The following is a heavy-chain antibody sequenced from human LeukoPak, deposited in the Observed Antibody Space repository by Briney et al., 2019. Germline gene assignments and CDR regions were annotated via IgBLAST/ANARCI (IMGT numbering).Heavy chain of an antibody. D-gene: IGHD1-26*01. CDR3: ARVIEDSGSYFCDY. V-gene: IGHV3-21*06. J-gene: IGHJ4*02. CDR1: GFTFSRYS. CDR2: ISTVSRYI. Sequence: KSGGSLRLSCAASGFTFSRYSMNWVRQAPGKGLEWVSSISTVSRYIYYADSVKGRFIISRDNAKSLLYLQMNNLRAEDTAVYYCARVIEDSGSYFCDYSGQGTLVTVSS.